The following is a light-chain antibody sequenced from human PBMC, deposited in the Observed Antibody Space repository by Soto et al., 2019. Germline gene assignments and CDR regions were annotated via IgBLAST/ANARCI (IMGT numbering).Light chain of an antibody. V-gene: IGKV1-27*01. Sequence: DIQMTQSPSSLSASIGDRVTITCRASEGFSNYLAWFLQKPGKAPNLLIYAASTLQSGVPSRFSGSGSGTEFTLTISSLQPDDVATYYCQKYNNGGPLTFGGGTKV. J-gene: IGKJ4*01. CDR2: AAS. CDR1: EGFSNY. CDR3: QKYNNGGPLT.